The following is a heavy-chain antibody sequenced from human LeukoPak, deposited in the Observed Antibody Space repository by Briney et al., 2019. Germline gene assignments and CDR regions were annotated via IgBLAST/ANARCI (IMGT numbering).Heavy chain of an antibody. CDR3: ARVSYDYVWGGYRYSDY. CDR1: GGSFSGYY. CDR2: INHSGST. V-gene: IGHV4-34*01. D-gene: IGHD3-16*02. J-gene: IGHJ4*02. Sequence: SETLSLTCAVYGGSFSGYYWSWIRQPPGKGLEWIGEINHSGSTNYNPSLKSRVTISVDTSKNQFSLKLSSVTAADTAVYYCARVSYDYVWGGYRYSDYWGQGTLVTVSS.